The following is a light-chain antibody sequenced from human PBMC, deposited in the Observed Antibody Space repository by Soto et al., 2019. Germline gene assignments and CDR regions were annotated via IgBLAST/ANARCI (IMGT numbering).Light chain of an antibody. V-gene: IGLV1-47*01. CDR3: AAWDDTLSGVV. J-gene: IGLJ2*01. CDR2: RAD. CDR1: NSNIGSNY. Sequence: QSVLTQPPSASGTPGQTVTISCSGRNSNIGSNYVYWYQQLPGTAPRLLMYRADQRPSGVPDRFSGSKSGTSASLAISGLRSEDEADYYWAAWDDTLSGVVFGGGTKVTVL.